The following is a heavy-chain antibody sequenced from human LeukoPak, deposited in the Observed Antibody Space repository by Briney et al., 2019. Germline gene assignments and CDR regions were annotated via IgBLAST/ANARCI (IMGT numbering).Heavy chain of an antibody. CDR3: ARDESSGFSSY. Sequence: GGSLRLSCAASGFTFSSYGMHWVRQAPGKGLEWVAVIWYDGSNKYYVDSVKGRFTISRDNSKNTLYLQMNSLSAEDTAVYYCARDESSGFSSYWGQGTLVTVPS. D-gene: IGHD6-19*01. V-gene: IGHV3-33*01. CDR2: IWYDGSNK. CDR1: GFTFSSYG. J-gene: IGHJ4*02.